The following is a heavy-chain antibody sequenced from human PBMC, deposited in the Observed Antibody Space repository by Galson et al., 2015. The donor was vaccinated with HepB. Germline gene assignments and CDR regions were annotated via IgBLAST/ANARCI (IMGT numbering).Heavy chain of an antibody. V-gene: IGHV1-18*01. CDR2: ISAYNGNT. Sequence: SVKVSCKASGYTFSSYGISWVRQAPGQGLEWMGWISAYNGNTNYAQKLQGRVTMTTDTSTSTAYMELRSLRTDDTAVYYCARGSLTIFEFDPWGQGALVAVSS. CDR3: ARGSLTIFEFDP. J-gene: IGHJ5*02. CDR1: GYTFSSYG. D-gene: IGHD3-3*01.